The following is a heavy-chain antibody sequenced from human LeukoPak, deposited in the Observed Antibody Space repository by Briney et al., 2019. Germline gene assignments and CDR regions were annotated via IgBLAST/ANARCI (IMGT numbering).Heavy chain of an antibody. J-gene: IGHJ4*02. CDR2: INPNSGGT. CDR3: AREPYGSGFQTAIDDY. CDR1: GYTFTGYY. Sequence: GASVKVSCKASGYTFTGYYMHWVRQAPGQGLEWMGWINPNSGGTNYAQKFQGRVTMTRDTSISTAYMELSRLRSGDTAVYYCAREPYGSGFQTAIDDYWGQGTLVTVSS. D-gene: IGHD3-10*01. V-gene: IGHV1-2*02.